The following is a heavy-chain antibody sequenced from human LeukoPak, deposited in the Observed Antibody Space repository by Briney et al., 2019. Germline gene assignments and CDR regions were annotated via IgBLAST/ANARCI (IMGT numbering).Heavy chain of an antibody. CDR1: GFTVTSNY. Sequence: GGSLRLSCAASGFTVTSNYMSWVRQAPGKGLEWVSVIYSGGSAYYADSVKGRFTISRDNSKNTLYLQMNSLRAEDTAVYCCARERDGYSRAFDYWGQGTLVTVSS. V-gene: IGHV3-53*01. D-gene: IGHD5-24*01. CDR3: ARERDGYSRAFDY. CDR2: IYSGGSA. J-gene: IGHJ4*02.